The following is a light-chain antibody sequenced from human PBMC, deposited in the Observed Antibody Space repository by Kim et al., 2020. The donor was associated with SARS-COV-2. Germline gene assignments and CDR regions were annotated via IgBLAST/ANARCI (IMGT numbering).Light chain of an antibody. CDR2: RNN. Sequence: QTVIISYSQHNSTIGRHYVYWYQQFPATSPRLLISRNNLRPSGVPARFSGSKSGTSASLTISGLRSEDEADYYCASWDDSLTPLYVFATGTKVTVL. V-gene: IGLV1-47*01. J-gene: IGLJ1*01. CDR1: NSTIGRHY. CDR3: ASWDDSLTPLYV.